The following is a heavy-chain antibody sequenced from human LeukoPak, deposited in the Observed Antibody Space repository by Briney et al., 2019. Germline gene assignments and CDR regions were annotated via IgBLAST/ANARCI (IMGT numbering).Heavy chain of an antibody. V-gene: IGHV3-23*01. J-gene: IGHJ4*02. CDR3: AKDVGYYYDSSGYYGGVFDY. CDR1: GFTLSSYG. CDR2: ISGSGGST. Sequence: GGSLGLSCAASGFTLSSYGMSWVRQAPGKGLEWVSAISGSGGSTYYADSVKGRFTIPRDNSKNTLYLQMNSLRAEDTAVYYCAKDVGYYYDSSGYYGGVFDYWGQGPLVTVSS. D-gene: IGHD3-22*01.